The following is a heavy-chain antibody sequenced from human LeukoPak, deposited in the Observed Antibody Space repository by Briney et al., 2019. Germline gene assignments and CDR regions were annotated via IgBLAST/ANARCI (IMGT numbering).Heavy chain of an antibody. CDR1: GFTFTKYW. Sequence: GDSLRLSCAASGFTFTKYWMTWVRQAPGKGLEWVGNIKQDGSDKNYMDSVKGRFTISRDNTKNSVYLQMSSLRAEDTAVYYCARANDFWSGYRFDYWGQGTLVTVSS. D-gene: IGHD3-3*01. CDR3: ARANDFWSGYRFDY. CDR2: IKQDGSDK. V-gene: IGHV3-7*04. J-gene: IGHJ4*02.